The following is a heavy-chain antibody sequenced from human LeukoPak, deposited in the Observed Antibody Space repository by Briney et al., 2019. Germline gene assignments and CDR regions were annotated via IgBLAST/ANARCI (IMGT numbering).Heavy chain of an antibody. CDR2: IYSGGST. V-gene: IGHV3-53*01. CDR1: GFTVSSNY. D-gene: IGHD3-22*01. Sequence: SGVSLRLSCAASGFTVSSNYMSWVRQAPGKGLEWVSVIYSGGSTYYADSVKGRLTISRDNSKNTLYLEMNSLRAEDTAVYYCAACYDSSGYYDYWGQGTLVTVSS. J-gene: IGHJ4*02. CDR3: AACYDSSGYYDY.